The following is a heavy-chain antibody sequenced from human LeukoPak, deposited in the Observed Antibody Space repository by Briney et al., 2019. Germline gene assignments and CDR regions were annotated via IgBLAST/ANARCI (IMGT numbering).Heavy chain of an antibody. Sequence: PSETLSLTCAVYGGSFSGYYWSWIRQPPGKGLEWIGEINHSGSTNYNPSLKSRVTISVDTSKNQFSLKLSSVTAAGTAVYYCARGLNIVVVVAATRSAFDIWGQGTMVTVSS. CDR1: GGSFSGYY. CDR3: ARGLNIVVVVAATRSAFDI. J-gene: IGHJ3*02. D-gene: IGHD2-15*01. V-gene: IGHV4-34*01. CDR2: INHSGST.